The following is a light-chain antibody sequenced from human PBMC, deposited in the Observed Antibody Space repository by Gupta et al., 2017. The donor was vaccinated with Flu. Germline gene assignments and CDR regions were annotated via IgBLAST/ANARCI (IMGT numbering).Light chain of an antibody. V-gene: IGKV2-30*01. CDR1: QGLESKYSSSY. Sequence: PGQSASMSSCSSQGLESKYSSSYLNWFQQRPGKAPRRLIYKVSNRDSWVPDRFSGSGSGTNFTLTISRVEAEDVGIYYCKQTTDWPPVTFGPGTKLDIK. CDR3: KQTTDWPPVT. J-gene: IGKJ3*01. CDR2: KVS.